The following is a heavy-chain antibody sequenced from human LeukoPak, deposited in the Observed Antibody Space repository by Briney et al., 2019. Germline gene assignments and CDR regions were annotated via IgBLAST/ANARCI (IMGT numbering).Heavy chain of an antibody. CDR3: ARVGYYYGSGEANWFDP. J-gene: IGHJ5*02. CDR1: GGSFSGYH. CDR2: INHSGST. Sequence: PSETLSLTCAVYGGSFSGYHWSWIRQPPGKGLEWIGEINHSGSTNYNPSLKSRVTISVDTSKNQFSLKLSSVTAADTAVHYCARVGYYYGSGEANWFDPWGQGTLVTVSS. V-gene: IGHV4-34*01. D-gene: IGHD3-10*01.